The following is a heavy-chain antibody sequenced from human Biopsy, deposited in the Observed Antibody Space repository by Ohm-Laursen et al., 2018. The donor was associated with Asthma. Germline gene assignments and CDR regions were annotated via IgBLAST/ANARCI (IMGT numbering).Heavy chain of an antibody. J-gene: IGHJ6*02. Sequence: SLRLSCAASGFSFSEFVMHWVRQAPGKGLEWVAVISYDGSTKYYADSVKGRFTISRDNSKNTLYLQMNSLRTGDTAVYYCAKDVVWFRELGGMDVWGQGTTVTVSS. CDR1: GFSFSEFV. CDR3: AKDVVWFRELGGMDV. CDR2: ISYDGSTK. D-gene: IGHD3-10*01. V-gene: IGHV3-30*18.